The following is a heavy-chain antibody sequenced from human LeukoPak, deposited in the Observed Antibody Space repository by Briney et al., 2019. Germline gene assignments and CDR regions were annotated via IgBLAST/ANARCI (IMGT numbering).Heavy chain of an antibody. CDR2: ISGSGGST. D-gene: IGHD3-22*01. CDR3: AKSTMIVVDRYFDY. CDR1: GFTFSDYY. J-gene: IGHJ4*02. V-gene: IGHV3-23*01. Sequence: GGSLRLSCAASGFTFSDYYMSWIRQAPGKGLEWVSAISGSGGSTYYADSVKGRFTISRDNSKNTLYLQMNSLRAEDTAVYYCAKSTMIVVDRYFDYWGQGTLVTVSS.